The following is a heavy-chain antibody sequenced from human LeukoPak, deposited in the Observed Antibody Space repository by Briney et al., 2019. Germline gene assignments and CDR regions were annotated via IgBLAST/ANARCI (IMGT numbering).Heavy chain of an antibody. Sequence: ASEKVSRKASGYTCTTDDINWVRQATGQWLEWLGWTSPNSGDTGHAQKFQGRVTMTSDSSISTAYMELSSLRSEDTAIYYCVRTPPNWGFDYWGQGTLVTVSS. CDR3: VRTPPNWGFDY. D-gene: IGHD7-27*01. CDR2: TSPNSGDT. V-gene: IGHV1-8*01. CDR1: GYTCTTDD. J-gene: IGHJ4*02.